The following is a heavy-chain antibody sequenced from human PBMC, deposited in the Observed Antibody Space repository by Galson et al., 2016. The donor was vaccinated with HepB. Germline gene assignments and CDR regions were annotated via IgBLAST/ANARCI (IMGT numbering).Heavy chain of an antibody. Sequence: SLRLSCAGSGFTFSNAWMSWVRQAPGKGLEWVGRIKSKTDGGTTDYAAPVKGRFTISRDDSKNTLYLQMNSLKTGDTAVYYCTTDVGMTTVPNLREDYYGMDVWGQGTTVTVSS. CDR1: GFTFSNAW. D-gene: IGHD4-17*01. CDR2: IKSKTDGGTT. CDR3: TTDVGMTTVPNLREDYYGMDV. J-gene: IGHJ6*02. V-gene: IGHV3-15*01.